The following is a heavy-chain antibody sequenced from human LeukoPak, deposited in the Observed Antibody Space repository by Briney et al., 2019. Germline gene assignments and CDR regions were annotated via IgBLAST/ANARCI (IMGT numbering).Heavy chain of an antibody. D-gene: IGHD5-24*01. CDR1: GYSISSGYY. J-gene: IGHJ4*02. Sequence: SETLSLTCAVSGYSISSGYYWSWIRQPPGKGLEWIGYIYYSGSTYYNPSLKSRVTISVDTSKNQFSLKLSSVTAADTAVYYCATAGRRWLQIQYFDYWGQGTLVTVSS. CDR3: ATAGRRWLQIQYFDY. V-gene: IGHV4-38-2*01. CDR2: IYYSGST.